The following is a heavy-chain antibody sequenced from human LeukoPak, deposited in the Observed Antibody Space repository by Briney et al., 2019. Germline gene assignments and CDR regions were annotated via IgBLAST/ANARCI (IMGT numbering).Heavy chain of an antibody. CDR3: STVSPYYGSGTTSPDS. CDR2: IKSKTDGGKT. J-gene: IGHJ4*02. CDR1: GFPFSNAW. Sequence: GGSLRLSCAASGFPFSNAWMSWVRQAPGKGLEWVGRIKSKTDGGKTDYAAPVQGRFSIPRDDSENTLYLQMNGLNTEDTAVYYCSTVSPYYGSGTTSPDSWGQGTLVVVPS. D-gene: IGHD3-10*01. V-gene: IGHV3-15*01.